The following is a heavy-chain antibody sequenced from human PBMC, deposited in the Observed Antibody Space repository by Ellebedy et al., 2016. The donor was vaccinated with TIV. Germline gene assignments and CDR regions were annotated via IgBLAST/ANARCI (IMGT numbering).Heavy chain of an antibody. Sequence: MPSETLSLTCAVYGGSFSGYYWSWIRQPPGKGLEWIGEINHSRITNYSPSLKSRVTISVDTSKNQFSLKLSSVTAADTAVYYCARWVAVAATYCDYWGQGTLVTVSS. CDR2: INHSRIT. J-gene: IGHJ4*02. CDR3: ARWVAVAATYCDY. V-gene: IGHV4-34*01. D-gene: IGHD6-19*01. CDR1: GGSFSGYY.